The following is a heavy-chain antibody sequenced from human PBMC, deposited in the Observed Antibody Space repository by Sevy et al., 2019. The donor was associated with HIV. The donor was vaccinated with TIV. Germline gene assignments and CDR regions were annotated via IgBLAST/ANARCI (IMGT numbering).Heavy chain of an antibody. Sequence: ASVKVSCRASGYTFTSYDINWVRQATGQGLEWMAWMSPNSGNTGYAQKFQGRVTMTRNTSISIAYMELSSLRSEDTAVYSSARFLGTSYYYYYAMDVWGQGTTVTVSS. D-gene: IGHD6-13*01. CDR1: GYTFTSYD. V-gene: IGHV1-8*01. CDR3: ARFLGTSYYYYYAMDV. CDR2: MSPNSGNT. J-gene: IGHJ6*02.